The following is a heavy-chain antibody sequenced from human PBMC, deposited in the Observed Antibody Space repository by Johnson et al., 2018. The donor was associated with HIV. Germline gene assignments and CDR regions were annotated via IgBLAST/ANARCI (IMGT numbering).Heavy chain of an antibody. CDR2: ISGSGFDT. J-gene: IGHJ3*02. D-gene: IGHD1-26*01. V-gene: IGHV3-11*04. CDR1: NFTFKDYY. Sequence: QMLLVESGGGLIKPGGSLRISCAASNFTFKDYYMSWIRQAPGKGLEWVSYISGSGFDTFYADSVRGRFTISRDNSKNSLFLQMNSLRAEDTAVYYCAKDVELHGAFDIWGQGTMVTVSS. CDR3: AKDVELHGAFDI.